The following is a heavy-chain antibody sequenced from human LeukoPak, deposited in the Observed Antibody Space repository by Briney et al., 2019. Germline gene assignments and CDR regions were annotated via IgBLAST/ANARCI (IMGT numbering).Heavy chain of an antibody. J-gene: IGHJ3*01. D-gene: IGHD3-16*02. Sequence: SGTLSLTCTVSGNSVSNFYGSWIRQAPGKGLEWIGYIHYSGSTDYNPSLKSRVTTSLDTSKKQFSLKLTSVTAADTAMYFCARHQLLVIDVFNSWGQGTMVTVSS. V-gene: IGHV4-59*08. CDR3: ARHQLLVIDVFNS. CDR2: IHYSGST. CDR1: GNSVSNFY.